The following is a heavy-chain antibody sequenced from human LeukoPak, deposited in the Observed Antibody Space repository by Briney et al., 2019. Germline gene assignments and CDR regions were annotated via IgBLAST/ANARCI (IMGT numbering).Heavy chain of an antibody. V-gene: IGHV1-69*06. Sequence: GASVKVSCKASGGTFSSYAISWVRQAPGQGLEWMGGIIPIFGTANYAQKFQGRVTITADKSTSTAYMELSSLRSEDTAVYYCARAQYQRDIYYYYMDVWGKGTTVTVSS. J-gene: IGHJ6*03. CDR1: GGTFSSYA. CDR3: ARAQYQRDIYYYYMDV. CDR2: IIPIFGTA. D-gene: IGHD2-2*01.